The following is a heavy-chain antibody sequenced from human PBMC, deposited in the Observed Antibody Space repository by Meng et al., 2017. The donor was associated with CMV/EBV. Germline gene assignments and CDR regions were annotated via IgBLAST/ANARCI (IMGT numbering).Heavy chain of an antibody. J-gene: IGHJ6*02. CDR3: ARDVSPRSSAYFAIYYFYALDV. CDR2: ISSSGTYI. D-gene: IGHD2-21*01. Sequence: GEFLKTSCAASGITFSSYSMNWVRQAPGKGLEWVSSISSSGTYIYYANSVKGRFTISRDNAQNSLYLQMNSLRAEDTAVYYCARDVSPRSSAYFAIYYFYALDVWGQGTTVTVSS. CDR1: GITFSSYS. V-gene: IGHV3-21*01.